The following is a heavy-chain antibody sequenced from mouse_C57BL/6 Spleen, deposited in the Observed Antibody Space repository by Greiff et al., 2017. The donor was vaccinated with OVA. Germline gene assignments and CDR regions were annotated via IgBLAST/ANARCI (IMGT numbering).Heavy chain of an antibody. D-gene: IGHD2-4*01. Sequence: VQLQESGPGLVQPSQSLSITCTVSGFSLTSYGVHWVRQSPGKGLEWLGVIWRGGSTDYNAAFMSRLSITKDNSKSQVFFKMNRLQADDTAIYYCAQRGDDYDEDYYAMDYWGQGTSVTVSS. V-gene: IGHV2-5*01. CDR3: AQRGDDYDEDYYAMDY. J-gene: IGHJ4*01. CDR1: GFSLTSYG. CDR2: IWRGGST.